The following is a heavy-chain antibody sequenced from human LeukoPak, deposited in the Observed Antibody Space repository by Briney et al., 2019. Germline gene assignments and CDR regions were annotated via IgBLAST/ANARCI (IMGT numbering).Heavy chain of an antibody. D-gene: IGHD3-10*02. V-gene: IGHV3-48*03. CDR2: ISSSGSTI. J-gene: IGHJ6*04. CDR1: GFTVSSNY. Sequence: GGSLRLSCAASGFTVSSNYMNWVRQAPGKGLEWVSYISSSGSTIYYADSVKGRFTISRDNAKDSLYLQMNSLRAEDTAVYYCAELGITMIGGVWGKGTTVTISS. CDR3: AELGITMIGGV.